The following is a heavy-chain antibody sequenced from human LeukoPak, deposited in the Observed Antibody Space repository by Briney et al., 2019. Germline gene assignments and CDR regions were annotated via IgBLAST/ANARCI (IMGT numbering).Heavy chain of an antibody. CDR2: ISSSSSYI. V-gene: IGHV3-21*04. D-gene: IGHD3-10*02. Sequence: GGSLRLSCAASGFTFSSYSMSWVRQAPGKGLEWVSSISSSSSYIYYADSLKGRFTISRDNAKNSLYLQMNSLRAEDTAVYYCAKDRTMFSGDDAFDIWGQGTMVTVSS. J-gene: IGHJ3*02. CDR1: GFTFSSYS. CDR3: AKDRTMFSGDDAFDI.